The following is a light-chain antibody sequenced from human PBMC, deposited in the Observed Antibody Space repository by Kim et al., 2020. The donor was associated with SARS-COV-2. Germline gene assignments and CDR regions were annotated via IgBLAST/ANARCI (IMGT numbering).Light chain of an antibody. CDR2: DAS. J-gene: IGKJ5*01. CDR1: QGISSY. CDR3: QQLNSYPLG. Sequence: ASVEDEVTITCRASQGISSYLTWYQQKPGRAPKLLIYDASTLQSGVPVRFSVSGSGTDFTLTISSLQPEDFATYYCQQLNSYPLGFGQGTRLEIK. V-gene: IGKV1-9*01.